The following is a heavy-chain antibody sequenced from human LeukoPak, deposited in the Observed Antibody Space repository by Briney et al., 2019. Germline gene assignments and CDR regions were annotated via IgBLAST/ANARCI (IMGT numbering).Heavy chain of an antibody. D-gene: IGHD5-12*01. V-gene: IGHV6-1*01. CDR3: AREWTDIVGYGKSYFDY. CDR2: TYYRSKWYN. Sequence: SQTLSLTCAISGDSVSSNSAAWNWIRQSPSRGLEWLGRTYYRSKWYNDYAVSVKSRITINPDTSKNQFSLQLNSVTPEDTAVYYCAREWTDIVGYGKSYFDYWGQGTLVTVSS. J-gene: IGHJ4*02. CDR1: GDSVSSNSAA.